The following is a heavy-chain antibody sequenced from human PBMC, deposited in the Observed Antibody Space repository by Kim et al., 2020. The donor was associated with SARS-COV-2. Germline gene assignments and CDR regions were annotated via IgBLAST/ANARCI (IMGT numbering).Heavy chain of an antibody. CDR3: AIDRRRFEWLYSAYYYYYCLEL. Sequence: GGSLRLSCVASGFTFTNYTMNWVRQAPGKGLEWVSSISSSSGCIYYADSVKGRFTISRDNAKNSLYLQMNSLRAEDTAVYYCAIDRRRFEWLYSAYYYYYCLELGGQGTTDTVPS. CDR2: ISSSSGCI. J-gene: IGHJ6*02. D-gene: IGHD3-9*01. CDR1: GFTFTNYT. V-gene: IGHV3-21*01.